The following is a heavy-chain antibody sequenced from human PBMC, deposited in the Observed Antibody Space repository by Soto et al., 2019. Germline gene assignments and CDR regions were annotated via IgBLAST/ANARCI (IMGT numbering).Heavy chain of an antibody. D-gene: IGHD3-10*01. CDR1: GFTFSSND. CDR2: ISSSGAFT. V-gene: IGHV3-23*01. Sequence: GGSLRLTCEASGFTFSSNDMTWVRQAPGKGLEWVSTISSSGAFTYHADSVKGRFTISRDSSKNTVYLQMNSLRAEDTAVYSCAKHQISMVRGISPFDYWGKGALVTVSS. J-gene: IGHJ4*02. CDR3: AKHQISMVRGISPFDY.